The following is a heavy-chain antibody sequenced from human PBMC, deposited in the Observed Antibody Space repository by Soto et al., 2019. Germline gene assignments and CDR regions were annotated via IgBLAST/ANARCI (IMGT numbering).Heavy chain of an antibody. CDR3: AWGTDAYKNGF. CDR2: IYYCSGAT. D-gene: IGHD2-8*01. CDR1: CGSINSGGSQ. J-gene: IGHJ4*02. V-gene: IGHV4-31*03. Sequence: SETLSLTCSGSCGSINSGGSQWTWIRQHAERGLEWIVFIYYCSGATYSTSYNPSLQIRVVISVDTSKNQVSLSLSSVTAADPAVYFCAWGTDAYKNGFWGQGTLVTVSS.